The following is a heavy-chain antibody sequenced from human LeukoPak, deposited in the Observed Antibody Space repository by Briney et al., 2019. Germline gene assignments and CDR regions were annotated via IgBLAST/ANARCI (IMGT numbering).Heavy chain of an antibody. V-gene: IGHV4-39*07. CDR3: ARARRGSGWSN. CDR2: IYYSGST. Sequence: PSETLSLTCTVSGGSISSSSYYWGWIRQPPGKGLEWIGSIYYSGSTYYNPSLKSRVTISVDTSKNQFSLKLSSVTAADTAVYYCARARRGSGWSNWGQGTLVTVSS. J-gene: IGHJ4*02. CDR1: GGSISSSSYY. D-gene: IGHD6-19*01.